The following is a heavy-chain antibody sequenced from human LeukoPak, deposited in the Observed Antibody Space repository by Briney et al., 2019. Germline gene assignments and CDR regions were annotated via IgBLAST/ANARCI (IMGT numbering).Heavy chain of an antibody. CDR3: ARGDIVVVPAACFDY. V-gene: IGHV1-2*02. CDR2: INPNSGGT. CDR1: GYTFTSYG. J-gene: IGHJ4*02. D-gene: IGHD2-2*01. Sequence: ASVKVSCKASGYTFTSYGITWVRQAPGQGLEWMGWINPNSGGTNYAQKFKGRVTMTRDTSISTAYMELSRLRSDDTAVYYCARGDIVVVPAACFDYWGQGTLVTVSS.